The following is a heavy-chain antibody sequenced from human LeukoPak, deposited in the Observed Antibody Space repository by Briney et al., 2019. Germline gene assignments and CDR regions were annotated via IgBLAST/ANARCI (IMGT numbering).Heavy chain of an antibody. CDR3: ARGGGLDV. Sequence: PGGSLRLSCAASGFTFSSYWMSWARQAPGKGLEWVASINHNGNVNHYVDPVKGRFTISRDNAKNSLYLQMSNLRAEDTAVYFCARGGGLDVWGQGATVTVSS. V-gene: IGHV3-7*03. CDR1: GFTFSSYW. CDR2: INHNGNVN. J-gene: IGHJ6*02. D-gene: IGHD3-16*01.